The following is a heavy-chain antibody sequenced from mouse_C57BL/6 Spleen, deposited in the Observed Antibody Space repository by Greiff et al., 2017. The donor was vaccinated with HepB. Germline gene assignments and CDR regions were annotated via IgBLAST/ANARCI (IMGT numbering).Heavy chain of an antibody. CDR3: TTHYYGSSPYAMDY. Sequence: EVQLQQSGAELVRPGASVKLSCTASGFNIKDYYMHWVKQRPEQGLEWIGRIDPEDGDTEYAPKFQGKATMTADTSSNTAYLQLSSLTSEDTAVYYCTTHYYGSSPYAMDYWGQGTSVTVSS. V-gene: IGHV14-1*01. CDR1: GFNIKDYY. CDR2: IDPEDGDT. J-gene: IGHJ4*01. D-gene: IGHD1-1*01.